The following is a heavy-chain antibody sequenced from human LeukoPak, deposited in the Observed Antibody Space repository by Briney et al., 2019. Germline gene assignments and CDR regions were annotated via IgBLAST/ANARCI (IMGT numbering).Heavy chain of an antibody. CDR1: GGSISSGDYY. Sequence: SQTLSLTCTVSGGSISSGDYYWSWIRQPPGKGLEWIGYIYYSGSTYYNPSLQSRVIISVDTSKNQFSLELTSVTAADTAVYYCARALYSVTTVTTEYWFDYWGQGTLVTVSS. CDR3: ARALYSVTTVTTEYWFDY. J-gene: IGHJ4*02. CDR2: IYYSGST. D-gene: IGHD4-17*01. V-gene: IGHV4-30-4*01.